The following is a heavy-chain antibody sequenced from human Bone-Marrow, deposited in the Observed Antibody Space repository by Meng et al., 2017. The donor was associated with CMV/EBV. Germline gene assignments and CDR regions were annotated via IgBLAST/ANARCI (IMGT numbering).Heavy chain of an antibody. CDR2: INPSGGSR. CDR1: GYTFTSYY. D-gene: IGHD6-6*01. V-gene: IGHV1-46*01. J-gene: IGHJ4*02. Sequence: ASVKVSCKASGYTFTSYYIHWVRQAPGQGLEWMGIINPSGGSRSYAQKFQGRVTMTRDTSTSTAYMELSSLRSEDTAVYYCARDRPHFDYWGQGTLVTVSS. CDR3: ARDRPHFDY.